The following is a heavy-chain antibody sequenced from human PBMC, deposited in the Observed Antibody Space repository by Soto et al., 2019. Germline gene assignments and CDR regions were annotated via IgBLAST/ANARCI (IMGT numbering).Heavy chain of an antibody. D-gene: IGHD3-3*02. CDR1: GYTFTTYY. Sequence: ASVKVSCKASGYTFTTYYMHWVRQAPGQGLEWMGTINPSGGSTTYAQKFQDRVTMTRDTSTSTVYMELSSLRSEDTAVYYCASPKIAFYNWFDPWGQGTLVTV. V-gene: IGHV1-46*01. J-gene: IGHJ5*02. CDR2: INPSGGST. CDR3: ASPKIAFYNWFDP.